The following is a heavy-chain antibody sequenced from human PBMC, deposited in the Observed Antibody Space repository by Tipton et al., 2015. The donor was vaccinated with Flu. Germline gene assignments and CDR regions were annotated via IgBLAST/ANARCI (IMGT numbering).Heavy chain of an antibody. CDR1: GGSISSYY. Sequence: GLVKPSETLSLTCTVSGGSISSYYWSWIRQPPGKGLEWIGYIYYSGSTNYNPSLKSRVTISVDTSKNQFSLKLSSVTAADTAVYYCARHNVGTPGDFWGQGTLVTVSS. D-gene: IGHD1/OR15-1a*01. CDR3: ARHNVGTPGDF. J-gene: IGHJ4*02. V-gene: IGHV4-59*01. CDR2: IYYSGST.